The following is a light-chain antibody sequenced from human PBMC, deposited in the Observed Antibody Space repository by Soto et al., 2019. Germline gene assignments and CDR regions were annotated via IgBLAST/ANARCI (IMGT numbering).Light chain of an antibody. CDR3: QQYNRSPWT. J-gene: IGKJ1*01. CDR2: YAS. V-gene: IGKV1-5*01. CDR1: QSISNW. Sequence: DIQMTQSPSTLSASVGDRVTITCRDSQSISNWLAWYQQKPGKAPKLLIYYASSLASGVPTRFSGSGSGTVYTLTISSLQPVDFATYYCQQYNRSPWTFGQGTKVEIK.